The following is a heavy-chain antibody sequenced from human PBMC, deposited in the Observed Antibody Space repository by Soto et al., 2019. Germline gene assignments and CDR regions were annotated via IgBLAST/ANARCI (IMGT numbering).Heavy chain of an antibody. Sequence: SETLSLTCTVSGGSVTNSSYYWCWIRHSPGKGLEWIGSVYYRGRSYSKSSVKSRVTISVDTSKNRFSLSLNSVTGSDTAVYFCVSQRTTVPTQAYFDYWGPGALVTVSS. D-gene: IGHD4-17*01. CDR3: VSQRTTVPTQAYFDY. V-gene: IGHV4-39*01. CDR1: GGSVTNSSYY. J-gene: IGHJ4*02. CDR2: VYYRGRS.